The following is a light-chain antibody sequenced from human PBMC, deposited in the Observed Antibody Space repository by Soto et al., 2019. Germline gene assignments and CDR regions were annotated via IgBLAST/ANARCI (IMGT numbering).Light chain of an antibody. J-gene: IGKJ1*01. CDR1: QSVSSSS. V-gene: IGKV3-20*01. CDR3: QQYGSSPGT. CDR2: GAS. Sequence: EIVLTPSPGTLSLSPGERATLSCRASQSVSSSSLAWYQQKPGQAPRLLIYGASSRATGIPDRFSGSGSGTDFTLTISRLEPEDFAVYYCQQYGSSPGTFGQGTKVEIK.